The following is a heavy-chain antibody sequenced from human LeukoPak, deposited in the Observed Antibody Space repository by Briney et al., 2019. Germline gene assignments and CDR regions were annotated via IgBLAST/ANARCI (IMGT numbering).Heavy chain of an antibody. V-gene: IGHV3-23*01. CDR2: ISDSGGST. D-gene: IGHD6-19*01. Sequence: GGSLRLSCAASGFTFSSYAMSWVRQAPGKGLERVSAISDSGGSTYYADSVKGRFTISRDNSKSTLYLQMNSLRAEDTAIYYCAKTWGNSAWQPLDYWGQGTLVTVSS. CDR3: AKTWGNSAWQPLDY. CDR1: GFTFSSYA. J-gene: IGHJ4*02.